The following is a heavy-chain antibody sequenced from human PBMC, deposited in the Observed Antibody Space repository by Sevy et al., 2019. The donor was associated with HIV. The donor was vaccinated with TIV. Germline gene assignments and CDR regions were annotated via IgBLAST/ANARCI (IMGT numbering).Heavy chain of an antibody. D-gene: IGHD1-26*01. V-gene: IGHV3-21*01. CDR2: ISGSSNYV. CDR1: GFTFSSFN. J-gene: IGHJ4*02. Sequence: GGCLRLSCAASGFTFSSFNMNWVRQAPGKGLEWVSSISGSSNYVYYADSVKGRFTISRDNAKNSLYLQMYSLRGEDTAVYYCARGPPDGSYDYFDYWGQGTLVTVSS. CDR3: ARGPPDGSYDYFDY.